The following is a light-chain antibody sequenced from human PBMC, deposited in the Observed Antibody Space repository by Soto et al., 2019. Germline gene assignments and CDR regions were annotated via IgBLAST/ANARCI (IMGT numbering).Light chain of an antibody. CDR1: QSISSW. V-gene: IGKV1-5*03. Sequence: DIQMTQCPSTLSASIGDRVTITCRASQSISSWLAWYQQKPGKAPKLLIYKASTLKSGVPSRFSGSGSGTEFTLTISSLQTDDFATYYCQHYNSYSEAFGQGTKVDIK. J-gene: IGKJ1*01. CDR2: KAS. CDR3: QHYNSYSEA.